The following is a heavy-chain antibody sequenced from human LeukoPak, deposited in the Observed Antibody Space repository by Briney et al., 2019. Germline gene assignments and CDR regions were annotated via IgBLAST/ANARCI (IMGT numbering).Heavy chain of an antibody. Sequence: GSLRLSCAASGFTFSTYAMSWVRQAPGKGLEWVSLISGSGGDTYYANSVKGRFTISRDNSKNTLYLQMDSLRTEDTAVYYCAKERATTTTFDYWGQGTLITVSS. CDR1: GFTFSTYA. V-gene: IGHV3-23*01. D-gene: IGHD1-26*01. CDR2: ISGSGGDT. J-gene: IGHJ4*02. CDR3: AKERATTTTFDY.